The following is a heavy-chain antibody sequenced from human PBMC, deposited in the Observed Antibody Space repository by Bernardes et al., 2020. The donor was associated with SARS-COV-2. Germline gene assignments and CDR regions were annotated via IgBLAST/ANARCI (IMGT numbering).Heavy chain of an antibody. CDR3: ARALREMATPARFDY. V-gene: IGHV4-59*01. Sequence: LSLTCTVSGGSISSYYWSWIRQPPGKGLEWIGYIYYSGSTNYNPSLKSRVTISVDTSKNQFSLKLSSVTAADTAVYYCARALREMATPARFDYWGQGTLVTVSS. CDR1: GGSISSYY. CDR2: IYYSGST. J-gene: IGHJ4*02. D-gene: IGHD5-12*01.